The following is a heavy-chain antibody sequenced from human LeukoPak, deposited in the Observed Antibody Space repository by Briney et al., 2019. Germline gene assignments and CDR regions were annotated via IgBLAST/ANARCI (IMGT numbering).Heavy chain of an antibody. Sequence: GASVKVSCKASGYTFDKFGIAWVRQAPGQGLERMGWISPQNGNTKYAQKVQDRVSMTIDTSTSTAYMELRSLRSDDTAVYYCARAAPFDPWGQGTLVTVSS. V-gene: IGHV1-18*01. CDR2: ISPQNGNT. J-gene: IGHJ5*02. CDR1: GYTFDKFG. CDR3: ARAAPFDP.